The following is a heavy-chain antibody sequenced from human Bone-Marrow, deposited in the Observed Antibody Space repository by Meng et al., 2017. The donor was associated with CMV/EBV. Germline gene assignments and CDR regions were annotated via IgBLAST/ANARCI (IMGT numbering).Heavy chain of an antibody. CDR1: GFTFSSYG. CDR2: IRYDGSNK. J-gene: IGHJ4*02. D-gene: IGHD2-2*02. Sequence: GESLKISCAAPGFTFSSYGMHWVRQAPGKGLEWAAFIRYDGSNKYYADSVKGRFTISRDNSKNTLYLQMNSLRAEDTAVYYCAPLGYCSSTSCYREDYWGQGTLVTVSS. CDR3: APLGYCSSTSCYREDY. V-gene: IGHV3-30*02.